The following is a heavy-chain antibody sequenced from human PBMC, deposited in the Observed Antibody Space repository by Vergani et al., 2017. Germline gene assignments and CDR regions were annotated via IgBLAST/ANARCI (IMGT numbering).Heavy chain of an antibody. Sequence: QMQLVQSGPEVKKPGTSVKVSCKASGFTFTSSAVQWVRQARGQRLEWIGWIVVGSGNTKYAQKFQERVTITRDMSTSTAYMELSSLRSEDTAVYYCAAGGQWLVRRNDYYYYYGMDVWGQGTTVTVSS. D-gene: IGHD6-19*01. CDR1: GFTFTSSA. CDR3: AAGGQWLVRRNDYYYYYGMDV. CDR2: IVVGSGNT. J-gene: IGHJ6*02. V-gene: IGHV1-58*01.